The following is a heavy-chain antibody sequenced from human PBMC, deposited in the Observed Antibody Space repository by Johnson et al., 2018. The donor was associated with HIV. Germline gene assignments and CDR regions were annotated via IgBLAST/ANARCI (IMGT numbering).Heavy chain of an antibody. D-gene: IGHD2-15*01. CDR3: AKEYCGGGSCYLGPSGDAFDI. V-gene: IGHV3-30*02. J-gene: IGHJ3*02. CDR2: IRYDGSNK. Sequence: QVQLVESGGGVVQPGGSLRLSCAASGFTFSSYGMHWVRQAPGKGLEWVAFIRYDGSNKYYADSVKGRFTISRDNSKNTLYLQMNSLRDEDTAVYYCAKEYCGGGSCYLGPSGDAFDIGGQGTMVTVSS. CDR1: GFTFSSYG.